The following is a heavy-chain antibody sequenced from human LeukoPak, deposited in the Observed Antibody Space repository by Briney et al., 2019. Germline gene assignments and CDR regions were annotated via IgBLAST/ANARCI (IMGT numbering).Heavy chain of an antibody. CDR1: GYTFTGYY. CDR2: INPNSGGT. V-gene: IGHV1-2*02. D-gene: IGHD6-13*01. Sequence: ASVKVSCKASGYTFTGYYMHWVRQAPGQGLEWIGWINPNSGGTNYAQKFQGRVTMTRDTSLSTAYMELRSLRSDDTALYYCAKGGRYFVVVAAGTFDSWGQGTLVAVSS. J-gene: IGHJ4*02. CDR3: AKGGRYFVVVAAGTFDS.